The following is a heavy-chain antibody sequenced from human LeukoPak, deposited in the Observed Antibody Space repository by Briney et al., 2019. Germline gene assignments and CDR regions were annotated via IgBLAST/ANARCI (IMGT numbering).Heavy chain of an antibody. CDR3: ATGGSSRNPSSIDY. J-gene: IGHJ4*02. CDR1: GYTFTGYY. V-gene: IGHV1-24*01. Sequence: ASVKVSCKASGYTFTGYYMHWVRQAPGQGLEWMGGFDPEDGETIYAQKFQGRVTMTEDTSTDTAYMELSSLRSEDTAVYYCATGGSSRNPSSIDYWGQGTLVTVSS. D-gene: IGHD6-13*01. CDR2: FDPEDGET.